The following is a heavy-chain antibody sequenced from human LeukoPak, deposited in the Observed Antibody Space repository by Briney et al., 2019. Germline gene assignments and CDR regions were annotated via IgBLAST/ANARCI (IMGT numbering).Heavy chain of an antibody. D-gene: IGHD2-15*01. CDR1: GFTFSLYW. J-gene: IGHJ4*02. V-gene: IGHV3-7*01. CDR3: VKEGSGGPDY. CDR2: IKQDGSEK. Sequence: TGGSLRLSCAASGFTFSLYWMNWVRRAPGKGLEWVANIKQDGSEKNYVDSVKGRFTMSRDNAKNSLSLQMNSLRDEDTAVYYCVKEGSGGPDYWGQGTLVTVSS.